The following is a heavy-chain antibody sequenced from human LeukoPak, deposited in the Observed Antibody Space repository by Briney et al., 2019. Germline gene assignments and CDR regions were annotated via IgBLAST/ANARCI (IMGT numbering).Heavy chain of an antibody. J-gene: IGHJ4*02. CDR3: ARGTGPWDYFGH. CDR2: IWYDGSNK. V-gene: IGHV3-33*01. CDR1: GFTFSSYG. Sequence: PGGSLRLSCAASGFTFSSYGMHWVRQAPGKGLEWVAVIWYDGSNKYYAGSVKGRFTISRDNSKNTLYLQMNSLRAEDTAVYYCARGTGPWDYFGHWGQGTLVTVSS. D-gene: IGHD1-14*01.